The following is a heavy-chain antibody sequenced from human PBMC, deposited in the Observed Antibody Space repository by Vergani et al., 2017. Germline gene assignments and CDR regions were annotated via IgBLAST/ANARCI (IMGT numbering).Heavy chain of an antibody. CDR3: AREASSGFYDYFDY. CDR2: INWNGDNT. J-gene: IGHJ4*02. D-gene: IGHD6-19*01. Sequence: EVQLLESGGDLVQPGGSLRLSCAASGFSFTTYAMSWVRQAPGKGLEWVSGINWNGDNTGYADSVKGRFTISRDNAKNSLYLQMNSLRVEDTALYYCAREASSGFYDYFDYWGQGTLVTVSS. V-gene: IGHV3-20*04. CDR1: GFSFTTYA.